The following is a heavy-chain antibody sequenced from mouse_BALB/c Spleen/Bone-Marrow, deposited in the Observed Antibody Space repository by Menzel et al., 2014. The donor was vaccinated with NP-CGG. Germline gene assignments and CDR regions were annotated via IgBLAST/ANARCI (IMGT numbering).Heavy chain of an antibody. CDR3: ARSDGYRAMDY. D-gene: IGHD2-3*01. Sequence: QVQLKESGPELVKPGASVKISCKASGYAFSTSWMNWVKQRPGQGLEWIGRIYPGDGDTNYNGKFKGEATLTADKSSSTAYMQLSSLTSVDSAVYFCARSDGYRAMDYWGQGTSVTVSS. J-gene: IGHJ4*01. CDR1: GYAFSTSW. V-gene: IGHV1-82*01. CDR2: IYPGDGDT.